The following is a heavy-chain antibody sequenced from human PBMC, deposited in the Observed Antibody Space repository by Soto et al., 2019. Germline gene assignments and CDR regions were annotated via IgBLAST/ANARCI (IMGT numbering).Heavy chain of an antibody. J-gene: IGHJ6*02. CDR3: ARDKDRPRLGGNYYYIMDV. CDR1: GYTFTSYA. Sequence: ASVKVSCKASGYTFTSYAMHWVRQAPGQRLEWMGWINAGNGNTKYSQKFQGRVTITRDTSTSTAYMELSSLRSEDTAVYYCARDKDRPRLGGNYYYIMDVWGQGTTVTVSS. D-gene: IGHD5-12*01. CDR2: INAGNGNT. V-gene: IGHV1-3*01.